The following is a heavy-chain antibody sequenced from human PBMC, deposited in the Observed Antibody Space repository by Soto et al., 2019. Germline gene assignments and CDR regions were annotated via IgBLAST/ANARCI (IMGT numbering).Heavy chain of an antibody. D-gene: IGHD6-6*01. J-gene: IGHJ4*02. Sequence: EVQLVESGGGLFQPGGSLRLSCAASGFTLSSYAMHWVRQAPGTGREYVSAISSNGGSTYFAHSVRGRFTISRDNSKNTLYLQMGSLRAEDMEVYYCERVFLCLSSTYYFDYWGQGTLVTVSS. CDR1: GFTLSSYA. CDR3: ERVFLCLSSTYYFDY. V-gene: IGHV3-64*01. CDR2: ISSNGGST.